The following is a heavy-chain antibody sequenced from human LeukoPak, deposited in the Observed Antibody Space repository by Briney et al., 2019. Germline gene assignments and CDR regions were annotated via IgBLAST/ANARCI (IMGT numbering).Heavy chain of an antibody. CDR3: ASLATVAGSDY. J-gene: IGHJ4*02. CDR1: GGSISSYY. Sequence: PSETLSLTCTVSGGSISSYYWSWIRQPPGKGLEWIGYIYYSGSTNYNPPLKSRVTISVGTSKNQFSLKLSSVTAADTAVYYCASLATVAGSDYWGQGTLVTVSS. CDR2: IYYSGST. D-gene: IGHD6-19*01. V-gene: IGHV4-59*08.